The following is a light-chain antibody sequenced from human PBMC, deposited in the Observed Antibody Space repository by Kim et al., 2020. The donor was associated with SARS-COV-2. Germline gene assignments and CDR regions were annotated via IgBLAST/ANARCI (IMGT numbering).Light chain of an antibody. V-gene: IGLV4-60*03. CDR3: ETWNINTRGV. CDR2: VEGSGSY. J-gene: IGLJ3*02. CDR1: SGHSSYI. Sequence: QLVLTQSSSASASLGSSVKLTCSLSSGHSSYIIAWHQQQPGKAPRCLMKVEGSGSYNRGSGVPDRFSGSSSGADRYLTISNLQSEDEADYYCETWNINTRGVFGGGTQLTVL.